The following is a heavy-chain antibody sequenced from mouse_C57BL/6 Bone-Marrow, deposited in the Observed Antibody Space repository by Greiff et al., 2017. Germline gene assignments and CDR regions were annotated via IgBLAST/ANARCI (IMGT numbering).Heavy chain of an antibody. V-gene: IGHV5-6*01. CDR3: ASHGSPFAY. J-gene: IGHJ3*01. Sequence: EVHLVESGGDLVKPGGSLKLSCAASGFTFSSYGMSWVRQTPDKRLEWVATISSGGSYTYYPDSVKGRFTISGDNAKNTLYLQRSRLKSEDTAMYYCASHGSPFAYWGQGTLVTVSA. CDR2: ISSGGSYT. D-gene: IGHD1-1*02. CDR1: GFTFSSYG.